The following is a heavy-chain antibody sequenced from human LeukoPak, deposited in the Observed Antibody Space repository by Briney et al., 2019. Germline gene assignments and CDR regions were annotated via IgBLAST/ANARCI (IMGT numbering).Heavy chain of an antibody. J-gene: IGHJ3*02. V-gene: IGHV5-51*01. D-gene: IGHD6-13*01. CDR2: IYPGDSDT. CDR1: GYSFTSYW. Sequence: GASVKVSCKASGYSFTSYWIGWVRQMPGKGLEWMGIIYPGDSDTRYSPSFQGQVTISADKSISTAYLQWSSLKASDTAMYYCARRPEAAGTSFDIWGQGTMVTVSS. CDR3: ARRPEAAGTSFDI.